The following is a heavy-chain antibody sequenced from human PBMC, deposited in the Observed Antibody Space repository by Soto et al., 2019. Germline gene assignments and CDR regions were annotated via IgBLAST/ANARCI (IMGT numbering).Heavy chain of an antibody. Sequence: ASVKVSCKASGYTFTSYAMHWVRQAPGQRLEWMGWINAGNGSTKYSQKFQGRVTITRDTSASTAYMELSSLRSEDTAVYYCARPGIVGATNSGAFDIWGQGTMVTVSS. CDR1: GYTFTSYA. D-gene: IGHD1-26*01. CDR2: INAGNGST. V-gene: IGHV1-3*01. J-gene: IGHJ3*02. CDR3: ARPGIVGATNSGAFDI.